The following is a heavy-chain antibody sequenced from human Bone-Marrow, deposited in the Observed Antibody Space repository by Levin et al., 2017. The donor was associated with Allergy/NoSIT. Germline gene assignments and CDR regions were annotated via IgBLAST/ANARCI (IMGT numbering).Heavy chain of an antibody. Sequence: PGGSLRLSCAVSGFSVSNNYMNWVRQAPGKGLEWVSVIHVGISTKYAESVKGRFTVSRDIPKNTIYLQMTSLTVEDTAVYFCAREDISSPIYLIGSDPFDVWGRGTMVTVSS. CDR3: AREDISSPIYLIGSDPFDV. CDR1: GFSVSNNY. V-gene: IGHV3-53*01. D-gene: IGHD3-3*02. J-gene: IGHJ3*01. CDR2: IHVGIST.